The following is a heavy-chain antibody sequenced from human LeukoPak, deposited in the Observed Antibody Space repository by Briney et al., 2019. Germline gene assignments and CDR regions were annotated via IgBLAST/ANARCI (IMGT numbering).Heavy chain of an antibody. CDR3: AKAKDRSSGYYRFDY. D-gene: IGHD3-22*01. J-gene: IGHJ4*02. V-gene: IGHV3-30*04. Sequence: GGSLRLSCAASGFTFSSYAMHWVRQAPGKGLEWVAVISYDGSNKYYADSVKGRFTISRDNSKNTLYLQMNSLRAEDMAVYYCAKAKDRSSGYYRFDYWGQGTLVTVSS. CDR2: ISYDGSNK. CDR1: GFTFSSYA.